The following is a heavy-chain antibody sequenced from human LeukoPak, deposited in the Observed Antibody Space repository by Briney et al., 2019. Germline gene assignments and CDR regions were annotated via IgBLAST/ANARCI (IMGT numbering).Heavy chain of an antibody. V-gene: IGHV4-59*01. J-gene: IGHJ4*02. CDR3: ARVTRYSSGWYPFDY. D-gene: IGHD6-19*01. CDR2: IYYSGST. Sequence: PSETLSLTCTVSGGSISSYYWSWIRQPPGKGLEWLGYIYYSGSTNYNPSLKSRVTISVDTSKNQFSLKLSSVTAADTAVYYCARVTRYSSGWYPFDYWGQGTLVTVSS. CDR1: GGSISSYY.